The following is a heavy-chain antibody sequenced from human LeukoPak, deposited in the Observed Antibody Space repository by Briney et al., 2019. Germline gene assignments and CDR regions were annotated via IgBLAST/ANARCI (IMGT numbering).Heavy chain of an antibody. Sequence: SETLSLTCAVSGGSISSYYWSWLRQPPGKGLEGSGNIYYSGSTNYKPSLKSRVTNSVDTSKNPFSLKLSSVTAAETGVYYCARLGGYDYVWGSYRDTSRGIDYWGQGTLVTVSS. CDR3: ARLGGYDYVWGSYRDTSRGIDY. J-gene: IGHJ4*02. CDR2: IYYSGST. CDR1: GGSISSYY. D-gene: IGHD3-16*02. V-gene: IGHV4-59*08.